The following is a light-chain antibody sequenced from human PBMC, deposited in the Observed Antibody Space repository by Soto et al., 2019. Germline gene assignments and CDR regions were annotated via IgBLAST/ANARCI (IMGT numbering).Light chain of an antibody. J-gene: IGKJ1*01. CDR3: QHCELYWT. CDR2: KAS. CDR1: QSISTS. Sequence: DIQMTQSPSTLSASVGDRVTITCRASQSISTSLAWYQQKPGKAPKVLIYKASSLESGVPSRFSGSVSGTELTLHSSSLKPDDCATYYCQHCELYWTFGQGTKVEIK. V-gene: IGKV1-5*03.